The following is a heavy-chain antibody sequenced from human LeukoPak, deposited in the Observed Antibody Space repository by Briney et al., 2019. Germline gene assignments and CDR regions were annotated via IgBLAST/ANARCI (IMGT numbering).Heavy chain of an antibody. CDR3: ARGWYGDYVSYYYYMDV. CDR2: INTNTGNP. CDR1: GYTSTSYA. V-gene: IGHV7-4-1*02. J-gene: IGHJ6*03. Sequence: GASVKVSCKASGYTSTSYAMNWVRQAPGQGLEWMGWINTNTGNPTYAQGFTGRFVFSLDTSVSTAYLQISSLKAEDTAVYYCARGWYGDYVSYYYYMDVWGKGTTVTVSS. D-gene: IGHD4-17*01.